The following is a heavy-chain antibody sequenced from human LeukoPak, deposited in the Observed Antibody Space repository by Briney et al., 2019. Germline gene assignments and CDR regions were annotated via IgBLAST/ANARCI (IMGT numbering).Heavy chain of an antibody. J-gene: IGHJ4*02. CDR2: TYYRSKWYN. CDR1: GDSVSSKSVA. D-gene: IGHD2-15*01. CDR3: AHASGYFDY. Sequence: SQILSLTCAISGDSVSSKSVAWNWIRQSPSRGLEWLGRTYYRSKWYNEYAVSVKSRITINPDTSKNQFSLQLNSVTPEDTAVYYCAHASGYFDYWGQGTLVTVSP. V-gene: IGHV6-1*01.